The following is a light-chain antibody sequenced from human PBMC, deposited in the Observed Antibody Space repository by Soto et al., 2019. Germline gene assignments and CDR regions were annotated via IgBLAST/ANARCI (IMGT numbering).Light chain of an antibody. CDR3: QQYGRSQFT. CDR1: QSVSSNY. V-gene: IGKV3-20*01. J-gene: IGKJ3*01. Sequence: ELVLTQSPGPLSLSPGERATLSCRASQSVSSNYLAWYQQIPGQAPRLLIYDASRRATGIPDRFSGSGSGTDFTLTISRLEPEDFAVYYCQQYGRSQFTFGPGTKVYIK. CDR2: DAS.